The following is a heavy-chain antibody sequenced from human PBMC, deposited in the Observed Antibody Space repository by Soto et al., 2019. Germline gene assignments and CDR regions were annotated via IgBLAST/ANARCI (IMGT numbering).Heavy chain of an antibody. CDR3: ARQVIFRYSGYDTYYYYYYMDV. V-gene: IGHV4-59*08. CDR2: IYYSGST. D-gene: IGHD5-12*01. CDR1: GGSISSYY. J-gene: IGHJ6*03. Sequence: SETLSLTCTVSGGSISSYYWSWIRQPPGKGLEWIGYIYYSGSTNYNLSLKSRVTISVDTSKNQFSLKLSSVTAADTAVYYCARQVIFRYSGYDTYYYYYYMDVWGKGTTVTVSS.